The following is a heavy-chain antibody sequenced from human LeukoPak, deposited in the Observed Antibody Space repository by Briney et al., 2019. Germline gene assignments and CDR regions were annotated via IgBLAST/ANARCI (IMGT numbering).Heavy chain of an antibody. V-gene: IGHV5-51*01. CDR1: GFSFDTYW. CDR3: ARRLSLSRHGYNNFGY. CDR2: IFPGDSDV. Sequence: GEPLKISCKGSGFSFDTYWSGWVGRLPGKGLEWMGMIFPGDSDVRKSTSCQCHVTIPADRTISTAYLQWSSLKASDTAVYYCARRLSLSRHGYNNFGYWGQGTLVTVSS. D-gene: IGHD5-24*01. J-gene: IGHJ4*02.